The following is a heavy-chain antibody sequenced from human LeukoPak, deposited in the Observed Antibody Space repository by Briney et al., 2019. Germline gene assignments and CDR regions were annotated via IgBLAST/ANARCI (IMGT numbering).Heavy chain of an antibody. CDR2: ISAYNGNT. Sequence: ASVKVSCKASGYTFTSYGISWVRQAPGQGLEWMGWISAYNGNTNYAQKLQGRVTMTTDTSTSTAYMELRSLRSDDTAVYYCARAPVVVTAIRRYGMGVWGQGTTVTVSS. CDR1: GYTFTSYG. CDR3: ARAPVVVTAIRRYGMGV. J-gene: IGHJ6*02. V-gene: IGHV1-18*01. D-gene: IGHD2-21*02.